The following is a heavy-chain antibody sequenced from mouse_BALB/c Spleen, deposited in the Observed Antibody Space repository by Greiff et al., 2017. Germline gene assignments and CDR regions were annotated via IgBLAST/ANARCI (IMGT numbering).Heavy chain of an antibody. CDR1: GYSITSDYA. Sequence: EVMLVESGPGLVKPSQSLSLTCTVTGYSITSDYAWNWIRQFPGNKLEWMGYISYSGSTSYNPSLKSRISITRDTSKNQFFLQLNSVTTEDTATYYCAREDWDDAMDYWGQGTSVTVSS. V-gene: IGHV3-2*02. J-gene: IGHJ4*01. CDR3: AREDWDDAMDY. D-gene: IGHD4-1*01. CDR2: ISYSGST.